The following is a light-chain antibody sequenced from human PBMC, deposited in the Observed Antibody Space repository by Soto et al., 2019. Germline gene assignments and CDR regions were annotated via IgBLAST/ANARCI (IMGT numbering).Light chain of an antibody. CDR1: QSISSW. CDR3: QQYKSYSS. V-gene: IGKV1-5*03. CDR2: KAS. Sequence: DIQLTQSASTLSASVGDRVTITCRASQSISSWLAWYQQKPGKAPKLLIYKASKLESGVPSRFSGRGSGTEFTLTTSSLQPDDFATGYCQQYKSYSSFGQGTRLQSK. J-gene: IGKJ5*01.